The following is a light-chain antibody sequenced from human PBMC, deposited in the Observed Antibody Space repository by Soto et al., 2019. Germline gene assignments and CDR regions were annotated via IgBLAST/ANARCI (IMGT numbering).Light chain of an antibody. CDR3: QQYGSSPPFT. Sequence: EIVLTHSAGTLSLSPGERATLSCRASQSLNSFYLAWYQQKPGQAPRLLIYGSSNRATGIPDRFSGSGSGTDFTLTISRLDPEDFAVYYCQQYGSSPPFTFGQGTKVDIK. CDR1: QSLNSFY. CDR2: GSS. V-gene: IGKV3-20*01. J-gene: IGKJ2*01.